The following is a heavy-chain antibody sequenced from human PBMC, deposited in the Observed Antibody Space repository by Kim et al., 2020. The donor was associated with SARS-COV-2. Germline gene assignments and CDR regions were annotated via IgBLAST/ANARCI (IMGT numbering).Heavy chain of an antibody. J-gene: IGHJ4*02. D-gene: IGHD6-19*01. CDR2: ISYDGSNK. Sequence: GGSLRLSCAASGFTFSSYAMHWVRQAPGKGLEWVAVISYDGSNKYYADSVKGRFTISRDNSKNTLYLQMNSLRAEDTAVYYCASLVAVAGTPPGFDYWGQGTLVTVSS. CDR1: GFTFSSYA. V-gene: IGHV3-30-3*01. CDR3: ASLVAVAGTPPGFDY.